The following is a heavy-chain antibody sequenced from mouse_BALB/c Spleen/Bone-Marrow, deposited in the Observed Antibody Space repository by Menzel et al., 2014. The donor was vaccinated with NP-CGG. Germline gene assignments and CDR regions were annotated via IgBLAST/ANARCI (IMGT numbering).Heavy chain of an antibody. CDR1: GYTFSSYW. D-gene: IGHD1-1*01. Sequence: QVQLQQSGAELMKPGASVKISCEAIGYTFSSYWIEWVKQRPGHGLEWIGEILPGRGSTNYNEKFKGKATFTSDTSSNTAYMQLSSLTSEDSAVYYCARWDTTAMDYWGQGTSVTVSS. CDR3: ARWDTTAMDY. V-gene: IGHV1-9*01. CDR2: ILPGRGST. J-gene: IGHJ4*01.